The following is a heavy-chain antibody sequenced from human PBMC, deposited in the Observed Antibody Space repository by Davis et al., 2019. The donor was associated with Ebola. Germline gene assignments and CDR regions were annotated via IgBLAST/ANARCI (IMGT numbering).Heavy chain of an antibody. V-gene: IGHV3-53*01. D-gene: IGHD4-17*01. J-gene: IGHJ6*02. CDR2: IYSGGST. CDR3: ARAYGDLYYYYGMDV. CDR1: GFTFSSYA. Sequence: GESLKISCAASGFTFSSYAMSWVRQAPGKGLEWVSVIYSGGSTYYADSVKGRFTISRHNSKNTLYLQMNSLRAEDTAVYYCARAYGDLYYYYGMDVWGQGTTVTVSS.